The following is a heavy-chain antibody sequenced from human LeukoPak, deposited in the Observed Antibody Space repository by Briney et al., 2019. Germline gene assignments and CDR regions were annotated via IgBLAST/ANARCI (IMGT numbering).Heavy chain of an antibody. Sequence: PSETLSLTCTVSGGSISSSGYYWGWIRQPPGKGLEWIGSIYYSGSTYYNPSLKSRVTISVDTSKNQFSLRLSSVTAADTAVYYCARHISIAVAGPGLTRGRWRGDFPDYWGQGTLVTVSS. CDR3: ARHISIAVAGPGLTRGRWRGDFPDY. CDR1: GGSISSSGYY. D-gene: IGHD6-19*01. V-gene: IGHV4-39*01. J-gene: IGHJ4*02. CDR2: IYYSGST.